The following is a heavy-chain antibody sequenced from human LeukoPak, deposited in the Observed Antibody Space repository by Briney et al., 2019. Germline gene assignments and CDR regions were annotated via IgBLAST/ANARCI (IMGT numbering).Heavy chain of an antibody. J-gene: IGHJ4*02. V-gene: IGHV3-21*01. CDR2: ISSSSSYI. D-gene: IGHD6-13*01. Sequence: GGSLRLSCAASGFTFSSYSMNWVRQAPGKGLEWVSSISSSSSYIYYADSVKGRFTISRDNAKNSLYLQMNSLRAEDTAVYYCAGPGYSSSWNFDYWGQGTLVTVSS. CDR3: AGPGYSSSWNFDY. CDR1: GFTFSSYS.